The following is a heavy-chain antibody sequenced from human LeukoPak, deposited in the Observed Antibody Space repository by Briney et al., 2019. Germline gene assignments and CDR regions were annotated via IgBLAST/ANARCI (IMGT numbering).Heavy chain of an antibody. J-gene: IGHJ4*02. CDR1: GYTFTRYF. CDR2: INPSGGST. Sequence: ASVKVSCKASGYTFTRYFMHWVRQAPGQGLEWMGIINPSGGSTTYAQKFQGRVTMTRDMSPSTVYMELSSLKSDDTAMYYCVRIYRGPDYWGQGTLVTVSS. D-gene: IGHD3-16*02. CDR3: VRIYRGPDY. V-gene: IGHV1-46*01.